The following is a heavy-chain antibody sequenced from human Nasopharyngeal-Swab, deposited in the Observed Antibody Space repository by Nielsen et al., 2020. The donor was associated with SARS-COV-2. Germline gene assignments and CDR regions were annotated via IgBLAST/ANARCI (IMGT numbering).Heavy chain of an antibody. CDR2: ISAYNGNT. D-gene: IGHD3-10*01. CDR1: GYTFTSYG. CDR3: ARDPGGELLYYYYGMDV. V-gene: IGHV1-18*01. Sequence: ASVKVSCKASGYTFTSYGISWVRQAPGQGLEWMGWISAYNGNTNYAQKLQGRVTMTTDTSTSTAYMELRSLRSDDTAVYYCARDPGGELLYYYYGMDVWGQGTTVTVSS. J-gene: IGHJ6*02.